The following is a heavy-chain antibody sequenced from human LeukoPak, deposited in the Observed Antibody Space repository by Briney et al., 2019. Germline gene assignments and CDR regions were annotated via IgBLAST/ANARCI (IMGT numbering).Heavy chain of an antibody. Sequence: SETLSLTCTVSGGSISSGSYYWSWVRQPAGKGLEWIGRIYTSGNTNYNPSLKNRVTISLDTSKNQFSLKLSSVTAADTAVYYCARVFGQWPPLFDPWGQGTLVTVSS. CDR1: GGSISSGSYY. D-gene: IGHD6-19*01. CDR3: ARVFGQWPPLFDP. V-gene: IGHV4-61*02. CDR2: IYTSGNT. J-gene: IGHJ5*02.